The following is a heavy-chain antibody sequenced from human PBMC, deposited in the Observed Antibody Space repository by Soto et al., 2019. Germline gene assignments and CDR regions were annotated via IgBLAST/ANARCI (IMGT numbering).Heavy chain of an antibody. Sequence: EVLLEESGGGLVQPGGSLRLSCAASGFTVSNNYMTWVRQAPGKGLEWVSVIQDSCSISYLDSVRDRFTTSRDSATNTVFLQMNSLRPADTAVYFCARGEGSGSNALGYWGQGTLVTFSS. D-gene: IGHD3-10*01. CDR1: GFTVSNNY. CDR2: IQDSCSI. V-gene: IGHV3-66*01. CDR3: ARGEGSGSNALGY. J-gene: IGHJ4*02.